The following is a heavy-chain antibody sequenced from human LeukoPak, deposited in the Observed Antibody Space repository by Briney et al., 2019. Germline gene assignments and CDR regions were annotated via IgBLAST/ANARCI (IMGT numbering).Heavy chain of an antibody. Sequence: ASVKVSCKASGYGFTSYGISWVRQAPAQGLEWMGWISAYNGNTKYVQKLQGRGTMTTYTSTSTANMELRSLRSDDTAVYYCARDRDSGSPAGGYWGQGTLVTVSS. CDR1: GYGFTSYG. D-gene: IGHD1-26*01. CDR3: ARDRDSGSPAGGY. CDR2: ISAYNGNT. V-gene: IGHV1-18*01. J-gene: IGHJ4*02.